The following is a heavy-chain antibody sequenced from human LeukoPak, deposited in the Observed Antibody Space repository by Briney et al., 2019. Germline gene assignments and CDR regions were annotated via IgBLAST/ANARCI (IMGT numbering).Heavy chain of an antibody. D-gene: IGHD2-15*01. CDR2: IDYSGNT. CDR3: ARRRCSDDELVGYY. V-gene: IGHV4-39*01. CDR1: GGSISSSGYC. J-gene: IGHJ4*02. Sequence: AETLSLTCTVSGGSISSSGYCRGWIRQPPGKGLEWIGSIDYSGNTNYNPSLKSRVTIAVDMSKNQFSLQLSSVTAADAAVYYCARRRCSDDELVGYYWGQGTLVTVSS.